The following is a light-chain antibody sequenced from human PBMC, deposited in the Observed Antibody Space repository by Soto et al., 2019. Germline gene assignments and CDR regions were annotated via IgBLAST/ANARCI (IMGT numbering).Light chain of an antibody. J-gene: IGLJ1*01. CDR2: EVN. CDR1: RSDIVDSNV. Sequence: QSVLTQPAAEPGFPGQSVNKSCTGRRSDIVDSNVISWYQHSPRKAPILLIYEVNNRPSGVSKRFTGSKAGNTASLTISGLLDDDEADYFCALFRSGTILVFSSGTQGTVL. CDR3: ALFRSGTILV. V-gene: IGLV2-14*01.